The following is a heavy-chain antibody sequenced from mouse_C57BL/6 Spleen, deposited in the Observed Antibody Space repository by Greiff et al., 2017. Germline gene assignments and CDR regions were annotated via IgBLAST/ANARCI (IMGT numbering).Heavy chain of an antibody. J-gene: IGHJ4*01. CDR1: GYAFSSYW. CDR3: ARWDAYSEDYARDY. D-gene: IGHD2-10*01. V-gene: IGHV1-80*01. Sequence: QVQLQQSGAEPVKPGASVKISCKASGYAFSSYWMNWVKQRPGKGLEWIGQIYTGDGDTNYNGKFKGKATMTADKSSSTAYMQLSSLPSEASAVYFCARWDAYSEDYARDYWGQGTSVTVSS. CDR2: IYTGDGDT.